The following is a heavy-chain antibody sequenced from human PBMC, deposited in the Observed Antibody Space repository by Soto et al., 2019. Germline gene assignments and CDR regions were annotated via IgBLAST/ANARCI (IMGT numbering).Heavy chain of an antibody. CDR2: IKQDGSEK. V-gene: IGHV3-7*05. D-gene: IGHD3-3*01. CDR3: ARDSRDYDFWSGYYLSDY. CDR1: GFTFSSYW. J-gene: IGHJ4*02. Sequence: GGSLRLSCAASGFTFSSYWMSWVRQAPGKGLEWVANIKQDGSEKYYVDSVKGRFTISRDNAKNSLYLQMNSLRAEDTAVYYCARDSRDYDFWSGYYLSDYWGQGTLVTVSS.